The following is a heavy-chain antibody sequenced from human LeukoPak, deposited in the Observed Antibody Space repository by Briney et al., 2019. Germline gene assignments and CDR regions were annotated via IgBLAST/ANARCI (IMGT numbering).Heavy chain of an antibody. Sequence: SETLSLTCTVSGGSISSSSYYWGWIRQPPGKGLEWIGSIYYSGSTYYNPSLTSRVTISVDTSKNQFSLKLSSVTAADTAVYYCARSGSGYYWGQGTLVTVSS. CDR2: IYYSGST. CDR3: ARSGSGYY. J-gene: IGHJ4*02. CDR1: GGSISSSSYY. V-gene: IGHV4-39*01. D-gene: IGHD3-10*01.